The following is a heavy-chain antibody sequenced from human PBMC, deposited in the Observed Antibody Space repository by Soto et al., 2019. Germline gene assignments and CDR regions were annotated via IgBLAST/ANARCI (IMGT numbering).Heavy chain of an antibody. D-gene: IGHD2-15*01. V-gene: IGHV4-30-2*01. CDR3: ARGHYGGKVDAFDI. Sequence: QLQLQVSGSGLVKPSQTLSLTCAVSGGSISSGTYSWSWVRQPPGKGLEWIGYIYHSGSTFYNSSLKSRVTISVDRSKNQFSLKLSSVTAADTAVYYCARGHYGGKVDAFDIRGQGTMVTVSS. J-gene: IGHJ3*02. CDR2: IYHSGST. CDR1: GGSISSGTYS.